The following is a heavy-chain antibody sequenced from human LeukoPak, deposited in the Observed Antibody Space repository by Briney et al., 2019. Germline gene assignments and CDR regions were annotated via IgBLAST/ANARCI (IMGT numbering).Heavy chain of an antibody. D-gene: IGHD4-23*01. J-gene: IGHJ4*02. Sequence: PGRSLRLSCAASGFTFSSYGMHWVRQAPGKGLEWVAVISYDGSNKYYSDSMKGRFTISRDNSKNTLYLQMNSLRAEDTAVYYCAKDIDYGGANWGQGTLVIVSS. CDR3: AKDIDYGGAN. CDR2: ISYDGSNK. CDR1: GFTFSSYG. V-gene: IGHV3-30*18.